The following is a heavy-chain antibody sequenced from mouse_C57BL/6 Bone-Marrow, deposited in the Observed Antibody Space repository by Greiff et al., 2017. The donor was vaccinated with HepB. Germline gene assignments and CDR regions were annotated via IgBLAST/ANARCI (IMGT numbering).Heavy chain of an antibody. V-gene: IGHV14-4*01. D-gene: IGHD1-1*01. CDR2: IDPENGDT. CDR3: TTKDRGSSY. Sequence: EVKLVESGAELVRPGASVKLSCTASGFNIKDDYMHWVKQRPEQGLEWIGWIDPENGDTEYASKFQGKATITADTSSNTAYLQLSSLTSEDTAVYYCTTKDRGSSYWGQGTTLTVSS. CDR1: GFNIKDDY. J-gene: IGHJ2*01.